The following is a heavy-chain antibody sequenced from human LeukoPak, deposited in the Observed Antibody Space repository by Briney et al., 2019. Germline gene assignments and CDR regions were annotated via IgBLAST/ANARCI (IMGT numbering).Heavy chain of an antibody. D-gene: IGHD1-26*01. CDR2: INPNSGGT. V-gene: IGHV1-2*02. Sequence: ASVKVSCKASGYTFTGYYMHWVRQAPGQGLEWMGWINPNSGGTNYAQKFQGRVTMTRDTSISTAYMELSRLRSDDTAVYYCARDLGSSRHYYYYYGMDVWAKGPRSPSP. CDR3: ARDLGSSRHYYYYYGMDV. J-gene: IGHJ6*02. CDR1: GYTFTGYY.